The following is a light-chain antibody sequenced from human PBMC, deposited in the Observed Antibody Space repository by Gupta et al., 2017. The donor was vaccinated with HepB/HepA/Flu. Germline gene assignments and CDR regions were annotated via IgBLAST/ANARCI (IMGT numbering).Light chain of an antibody. V-gene: IGKV3-11*01. CDR3: QHRGT. CDR1: QSVNSY. Sequence: EVVLTQSPATLSLSPGERATLSCRASQSVNSYLAGYQQRPGQAPRLLLYSASSRATGIPARLMGSGSETDFTRTSRSIEPEDFEGNYCQHRGTFGQGTKVEIK. CDR2: SAS. J-gene: IGKJ1*01.